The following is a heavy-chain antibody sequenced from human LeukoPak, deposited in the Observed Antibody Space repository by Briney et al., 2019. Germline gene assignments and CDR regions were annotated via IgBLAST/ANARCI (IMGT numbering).Heavy chain of an antibody. D-gene: IGHD3-10*01. CDR3: ARRRYYYGSGSTFDY. J-gene: IGHJ4*02. CDR2: INHSGST. V-gene: IGHV4-34*01. Sequence: SETLSLTCAVYGGSFSGYYWSWIRQPPGKGLEWMGEINHSGSTNYNPSLKSRVTISVDTSKNQFSLKLSSVTAADTAVYYCARRRYYYGSGSTFDYWGQGTLVTVSS. CDR1: GGSFSGYY.